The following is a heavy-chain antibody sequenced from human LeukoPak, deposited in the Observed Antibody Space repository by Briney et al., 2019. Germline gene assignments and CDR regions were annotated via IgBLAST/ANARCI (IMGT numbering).Heavy chain of an antibody. D-gene: IGHD1-26*01. CDR2: IYPGDSDT. Sequence: GESLKISCKGSGYSFPNYWIGWVRQMPGKALEWMGIIYPGDSDTRYSPSFQGQVTISADKSIGAAYLQWSSLKASDTAMYYCARRSGSHLYYFDYWGQGTLVTVSS. J-gene: IGHJ4*02. CDR3: ARRSGSHLYYFDY. CDR1: GYSFPNYW. V-gene: IGHV5-51*01.